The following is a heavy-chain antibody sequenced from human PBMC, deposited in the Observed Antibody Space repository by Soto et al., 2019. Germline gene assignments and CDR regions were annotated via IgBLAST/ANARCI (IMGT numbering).Heavy chain of an antibody. J-gene: IGHJ4*02. CDR3: ARDRSYYYDSSGYPFDY. V-gene: IGHV1-18*01. D-gene: IGHD3-22*01. CDR2: ISADNGDT. CDR1: GYTFDIYG. Sequence: GASVEVTCKSSGYTFDIYGISWVRQVPGQGPEWVGWISADNGDTKYAQRMQGRVTLTTDRATSTAYMELRSLRSDDTAVYYCARDRSYYYDSSGYPFDYWGQGSLVTVSS.